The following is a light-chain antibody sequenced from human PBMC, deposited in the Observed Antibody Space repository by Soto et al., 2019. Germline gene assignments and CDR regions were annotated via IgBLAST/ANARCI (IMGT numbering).Light chain of an antibody. J-gene: IGKJ4*01. CDR2: VAS. CDR1: QSVSSN. CDR3: QQYNVWPLT. V-gene: IGKV3-15*01. Sequence: IVMTQSPATLSVSPGERATLSCRASQSVSSNLAWYQQKPGQTPKLLIYVASTRATGIPARFSGSGSGTEFTLTISSLQSEDFAVYYCQQYNVWPLTFGEGTKVEFK.